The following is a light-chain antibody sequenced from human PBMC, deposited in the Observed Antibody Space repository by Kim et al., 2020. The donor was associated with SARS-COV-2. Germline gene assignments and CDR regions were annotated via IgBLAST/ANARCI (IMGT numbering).Light chain of an antibody. Sequence: QSALTQPASVSGSPGQSITISCTGTSSDVGGYNYVSWYQQHPGKAPKLMIYEVSNRPSGVSNRFSGSKSGNTASLTISGLQAEDEADYYCSSYTSSLKGVFGGGTQLTVL. CDR3: SSYTSSLKGV. CDR1: SSDVGGYNY. J-gene: IGLJ3*02. CDR2: EVS. V-gene: IGLV2-14*01.